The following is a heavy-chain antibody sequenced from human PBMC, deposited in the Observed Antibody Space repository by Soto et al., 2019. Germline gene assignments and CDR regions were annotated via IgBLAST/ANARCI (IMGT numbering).Heavy chain of an antibody. CDR2: IYHSGST. Sequence: SETLSLTCAVSGGSISSSNWWSWVRQPPGKGLEWIGEIYHSGSTNYNPSLKSRVTISVDKSKNQFSLKLSSVTAADTAVYYCARSPSSGWHRQPFDYWGQGTLVTVSS. CDR3: ARSPSSGWHRQPFDY. V-gene: IGHV4-4*02. J-gene: IGHJ4*02. CDR1: GGSISSSNW. D-gene: IGHD6-19*01.